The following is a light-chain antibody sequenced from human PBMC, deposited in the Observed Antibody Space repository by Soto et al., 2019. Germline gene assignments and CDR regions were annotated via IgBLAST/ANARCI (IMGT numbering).Light chain of an antibody. J-gene: IGKJ4*01. CDR3: QQSDGYFLT. CDR2: GAS. Sequence: EIVMTQSPATLSVSPGERATLSCRASQSVSSNLAWYQQKPGQAPRLLIYGASTRATGIPDRFSGSGSGTDFTLTISSLQPEDFATYYCQQSDGYFLTFGGGTKVDIK. V-gene: IGKV3-15*01. CDR1: QSVSSN.